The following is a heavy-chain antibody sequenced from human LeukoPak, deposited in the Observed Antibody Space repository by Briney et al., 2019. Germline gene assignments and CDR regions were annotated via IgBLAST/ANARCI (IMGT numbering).Heavy chain of an antibody. J-gene: IGHJ4*02. CDR1: GFTVSSNY. CDR2: IYSGGST. D-gene: IGHD5-18*01. Sequence: PGGSLRLSCAASGFTVSSNYMSWVRQAPGKGLEWVSVIYSGGSTYYADSVKGRFTISRDNSKNTLYLQMNSLRAEDTAVYYCASENADVDTAMGYFDYWGQGTLVTVSS. CDR3: ASENADVDTAMGYFDY. V-gene: IGHV3-53*01.